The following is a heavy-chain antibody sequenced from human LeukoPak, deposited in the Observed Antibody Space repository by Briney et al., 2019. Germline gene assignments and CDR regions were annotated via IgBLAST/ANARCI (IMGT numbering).Heavy chain of an antibody. CDR3: ARVQGYSGSYPFDY. CDR1: GGSTSSYY. CDR2: IYYSGSA. D-gene: IGHD1-26*01. Sequence: SETLSLTCTVSGGSTSSYYWSWIRQPPGKGLEWIGYIYYSGSANYNPSLKSRVTISVDASKNQFSLKLSSVTAADTAVYYCARVQGYSGSYPFDYWGQGTLVTVSS. J-gene: IGHJ4*02. V-gene: IGHV4-59*01.